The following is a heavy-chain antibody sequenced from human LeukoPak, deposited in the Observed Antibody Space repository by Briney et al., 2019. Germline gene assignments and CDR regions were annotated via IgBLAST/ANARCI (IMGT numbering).Heavy chain of an antibody. Sequence: PGGSLRLSCAASGFTFNTFAMTWVRQAPGKGLEWVSVISGSGDRTYYADSVKGRLTVSRDNSRTTLYPQMNSLRAEDTAIYYCAKAPTGYVPDHWGQGTLVTVSP. CDR3: AKAPTGYVPDH. D-gene: IGHD3-9*01. J-gene: IGHJ4*02. CDR1: GFTFNTFA. V-gene: IGHV3-23*01. CDR2: ISGSGDRT.